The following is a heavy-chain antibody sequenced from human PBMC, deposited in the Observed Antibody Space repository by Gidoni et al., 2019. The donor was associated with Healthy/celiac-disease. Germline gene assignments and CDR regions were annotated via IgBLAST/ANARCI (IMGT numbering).Heavy chain of an antibody. CDR1: GGSISSYY. Sequence: QVQLQESGPGLVKPSEPLSPTCTVSGGSISSYYWSWIRQPPGKGMEWIGYIYYSGSTNYNPALKSRVTISVDTSKNQFSLRLSSVTAADTAVYYCARIGYSSGWYVGDYWGQGTLVTVSS. CDR2: IYYSGST. CDR3: ARIGYSSGWYVGDY. J-gene: IGHJ4*02. V-gene: IGHV4-59*01. D-gene: IGHD6-19*01.